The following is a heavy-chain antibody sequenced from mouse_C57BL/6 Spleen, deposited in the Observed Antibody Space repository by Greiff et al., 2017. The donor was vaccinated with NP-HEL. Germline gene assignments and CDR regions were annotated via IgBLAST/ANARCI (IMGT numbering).Heavy chain of an antibody. Sequence: QVQLQQPGAELVKPGASVKMSCKASGYTFTSYWITWVKQRPGQGLEWIGDNYPGSGSTNYNEKFKSKATLTVDTSSSTAYMQRSSLTSEDSAVYYCARAPFYYDYDVYAMDYWGQGTSVTVSS. CDR3: ARAPFYYDYDVYAMDY. J-gene: IGHJ4*01. CDR2: NYPGSGST. CDR1: GYTFTSYW. D-gene: IGHD2-4*01. V-gene: IGHV1-55*01.